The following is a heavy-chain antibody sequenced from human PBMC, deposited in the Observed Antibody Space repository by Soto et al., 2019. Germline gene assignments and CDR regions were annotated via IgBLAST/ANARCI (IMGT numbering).Heavy chain of an antibody. CDR3: ARDNAPVAGTSLPGY. CDR1: GFSFSSYS. CDR2: ISYDGSKK. Sequence: PGGSLRLSCAASGFSFSSYSMNWVRQAPGKGLEWVTLISYDGSKKFYADSVKGRFTISRDQSKSTLYLQMNSLRDDDTAMYYCARDNAPVAGTSLPGYWGQGTLVTVSS. D-gene: IGHD6-19*01. J-gene: IGHJ4*02. V-gene: IGHV3-30*03.